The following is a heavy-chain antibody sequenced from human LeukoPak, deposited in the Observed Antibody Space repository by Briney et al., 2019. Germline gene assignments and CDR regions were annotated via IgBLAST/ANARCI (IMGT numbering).Heavy chain of an antibody. CDR3: AGDTPPGGDYYFDY. V-gene: IGHV3-33*01. CDR2: IWNAGANT. J-gene: IGHJ4*02. D-gene: IGHD3-16*01. Sequence: GGSLRLSCAASGFSFSTYGMHWVRQAPGKGLEWVALIWNAGANTYYADSVKGRFTISRDNSKNTLYLQMNSLRAEDTAVYYCAGDTPPGGDYYFDYWGQGTLVIVSS. CDR1: GFSFSTYG.